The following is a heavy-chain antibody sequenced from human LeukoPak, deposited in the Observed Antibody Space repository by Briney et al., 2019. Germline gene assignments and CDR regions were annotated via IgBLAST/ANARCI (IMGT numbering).Heavy chain of an antibody. D-gene: IGHD3-22*01. CDR3: ASSIVVVMGFDY. CDR1: GYTFTVYY. CDR2: INPNSGGT. J-gene: IGHJ4*02. Sequence: VASVKVSCKASGYTFTVYYMHWVRQAPGQGLEWMGWINPNSGGTNYAQKFQGRVTMTRDTSISTAYMELSRLRSDDTAVYYYASSIVVVMGFDYWGQGTLVTVSS. V-gene: IGHV1-2*02.